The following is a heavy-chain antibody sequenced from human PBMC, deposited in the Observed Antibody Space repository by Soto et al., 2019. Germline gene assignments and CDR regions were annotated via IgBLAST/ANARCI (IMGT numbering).Heavy chain of an antibody. CDR3: GRVRVDKAEGWFDP. CDR1: GYSFSSFW. Sequence: PGESLKISCKGSGYSFSSFWITWVRQMPGKGLEWMGRIDPSDSYANYSPSFQGHVTFSADKSISTAYLQWSSLKASDTAMYYCGRVRVDKAEGWFDPWGQGTLVTVSS. V-gene: IGHV5-10-1*01. D-gene: IGHD5-18*01. J-gene: IGHJ5*02. CDR2: IDPSDSYA.